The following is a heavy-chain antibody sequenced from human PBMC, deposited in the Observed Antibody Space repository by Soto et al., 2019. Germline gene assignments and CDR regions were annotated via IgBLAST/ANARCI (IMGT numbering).Heavy chain of an antibody. D-gene: IGHD6-25*01. V-gene: IGHV3-66*01. CDR3: ARAPSWTAGPFDY. CDR1: GFTVSSNY. J-gene: IGHJ4*02. CDR2: TYSGGST. Sequence: PGGSLRLSCAASGFTVSSNYMSWVRQAPGKGPEWVSVTYSGGSTYYADSVKGRFTISRDNSKNTLYLQMNSLRAEDTAVYYCARAPSWTAGPFDYWGQGTLVTVSS.